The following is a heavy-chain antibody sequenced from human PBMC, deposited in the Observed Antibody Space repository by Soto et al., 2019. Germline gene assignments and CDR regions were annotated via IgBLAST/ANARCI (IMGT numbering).Heavy chain of an antibody. V-gene: IGHV3-23*01. CDR1: GFTFSSYA. J-gene: IGHJ3*02. CDR3: AKDLWLIAVAGTLDAFDI. Sequence: PGGSLRLSCAASGFTFSSYAMIWVRQAPGKGLEWVSAISGSGGSTYYADSVKGRFTISRDNSKNTLYLQMNSLRAEDTAVYYCAKDLWLIAVAGTLDAFDIWGQGTMVTVSS. CDR2: ISGSGGST. D-gene: IGHD6-19*01.